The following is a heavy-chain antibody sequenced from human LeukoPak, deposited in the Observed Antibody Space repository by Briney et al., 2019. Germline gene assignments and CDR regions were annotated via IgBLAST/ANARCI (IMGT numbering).Heavy chain of an antibody. Sequence: RPSETLSLTCTVSGGAISSSSYYWGWIRQPPGKGLEWIGSIFYSGSTYYNPSLKSRVTISVDTSKNQFSLKLSSVTAADTAVYYCGRHQTMYYGMDVWGQGTMVTVSS. J-gene: IGHJ6*02. CDR2: IFYSGST. D-gene: IGHD4/OR15-4a*01. CDR3: GRHQTMYYGMDV. V-gene: IGHV4-39*01. CDR1: GGAISSSSYY.